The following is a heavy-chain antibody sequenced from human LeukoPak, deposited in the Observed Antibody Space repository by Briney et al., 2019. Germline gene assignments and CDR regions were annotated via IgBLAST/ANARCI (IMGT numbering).Heavy chain of an antibody. CDR1: GFTFSSYG. D-gene: IGHD6-19*01. V-gene: IGHV3-30*18. J-gene: IGHJ4*02. CDR2: ISYDGSNK. CDR3: AKDSSGWLGY. Sequence: GGSLRLSCAASGFTFSSYGMHWVRQAPGKGLEWVAVISYDGSNKYYADSVKGRFTISRDNSKNTLYLQMNSLRAEDTAVHYCAKDSSGWLGYWGQGTLVTVSS.